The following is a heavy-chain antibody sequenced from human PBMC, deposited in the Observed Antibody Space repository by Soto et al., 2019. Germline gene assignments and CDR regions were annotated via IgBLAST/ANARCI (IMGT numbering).Heavy chain of an antibody. CDR3: ARGLGSYYYYGLDV. D-gene: IGHD1-26*01. CDR2: IYSGGST. CDR1: GFTVSSNY. J-gene: IGHJ6*02. Sequence: GGSLRLSCAASGFTVSSNYMSWVRQAPGKGLEWVSVIYSGGSTYYADSVKGRFTISRDNSKNTLYLQMNSLRAEDTAVYYCARGLGSYYYYGLDVWGQGTSVTGSS. V-gene: IGHV3-53*01.